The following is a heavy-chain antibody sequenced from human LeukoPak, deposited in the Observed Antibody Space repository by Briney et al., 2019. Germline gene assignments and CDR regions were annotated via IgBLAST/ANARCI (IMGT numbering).Heavy chain of an antibody. Sequence: ASVEVSCKASGYTFTSFYMHWVRQAPGQGLEWMGIINPSGGSTSYAEKFQGRVTMTRDMSTSTDYMELSSLRSEDTAVYYCARDNSVEDTAWWFDPWGQGTLVTVSS. V-gene: IGHV1-46*01. CDR1: GYTFTSFY. J-gene: IGHJ5*02. CDR2: INPSGGST. D-gene: IGHD4-23*01. CDR3: ARDNSVEDTAWWFDP.